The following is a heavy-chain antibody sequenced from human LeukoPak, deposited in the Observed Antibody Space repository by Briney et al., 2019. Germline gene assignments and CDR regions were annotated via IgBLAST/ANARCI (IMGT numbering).Heavy chain of an antibody. CDR3: ARTSYYDILTGPFD. CDR2: ISCDGSNK. V-gene: IGHV3-30*04. CDR1: GFTFSSYA. J-gene: IGHJ4*02. D-gene: IGHD3-9*01. Sequence: GGSLRLSCAASGFTFSSYAMHWVRQAPGKGLEWVAVISCDGSNKYYADSVKGRFTISRDNSKNTLYLQMNSLRAEDTAVYYCARTSYYDILTGPFDWGQGTLVTVSS.